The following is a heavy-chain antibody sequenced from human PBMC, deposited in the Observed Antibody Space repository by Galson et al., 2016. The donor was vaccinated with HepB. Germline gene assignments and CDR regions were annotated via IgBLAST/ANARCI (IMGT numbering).Heavy chain of an antibody. J-gene: IGHJ6*02. V-gene: IGHV3-74*01. CDR3: ARGDRSPPEVAYSYYGMDV. D-gene: IGHD1-26*01. Sequence: SLRLSCATSGFTFSSYWMHWVRQAPGKGLVWVSRINSDGSSTTYADSVKGRFTISRDHAKNTFYLQMNSLRAEDTAVYYCARGDRSPPEVAYSYYGMDVWGQGTTVTVSS. CDR1: GFTFSSYW. CDR2: INSDGSST.